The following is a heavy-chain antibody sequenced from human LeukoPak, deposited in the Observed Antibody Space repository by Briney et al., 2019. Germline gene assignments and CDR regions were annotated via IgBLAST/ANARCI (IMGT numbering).Heavy chain of an antibody. CDR3: ARDLMVRGRSQKRGMDV. J-gene: IGHJ6*04. D-gene: IGHD3-10*01. Sequence: GGSLRLSCAAYGFTFSSYWRSWVRQAPGKGREWVANIKQDGSEKYYVDSVKGRFTISRDNAKNSLYLQMNSLGAEDTAAYYCARDLMVRGRSQKRGMDVWGKGTTVTVSS. CDR2: IKQDGSEK. V-gene: IGHV3-7*03. CDR1: GFTFSSYW.